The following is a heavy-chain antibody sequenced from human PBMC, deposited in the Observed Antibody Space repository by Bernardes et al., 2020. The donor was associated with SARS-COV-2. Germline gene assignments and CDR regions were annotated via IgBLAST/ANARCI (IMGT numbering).Heavy chain of an antibody. CDR1: GDSISSTNW. V-gene: IGHV4-4*02. CDR3: ARIAPGYDYYFDY. J-gene: IGHJ4*02. D-gene: IGHD5-12*01. Sequence: SETLSLTCAVSGDSISSTNWWSWVRQPPGKGLEWIGEMFHNGNTKYNPSLKSRVAISVGNSNNHFSLKLSSVTAADTAVYYCARIAPGYDYYFDYWGQGMLVTVSS. CDR2: MFHNGNT.